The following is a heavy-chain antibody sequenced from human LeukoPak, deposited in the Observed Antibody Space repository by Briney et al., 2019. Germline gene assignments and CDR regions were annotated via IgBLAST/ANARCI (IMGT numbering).Heavy chain of an antibody. V-gene: IGHV3-7*01. J-gene: IGHJ4*02. D-gene: IGHD2-21*02. CDR1: GFTFSGSA. Sequence: GGSLRLSCAASGFTFSGSAMHWVRQAPGKGLEWVANIKQDGSEKYYVDSVKGRFTISRDNAKNSLYLQMNSLRAEDTAVYYCARVRYCGGDCLNYFDYWGQGTLVTVSS. CDR3: ARVRYCGGDCLNYFDY. CDR2: IKQDGSEK.